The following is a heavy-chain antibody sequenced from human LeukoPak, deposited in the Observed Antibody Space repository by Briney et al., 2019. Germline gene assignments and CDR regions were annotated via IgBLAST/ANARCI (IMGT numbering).Heavy chain of an antibody. V-gene: IGHV1-18*01. D-gene: IGHD3-10*01. CDR1: GYTFTSYG. CDR3: ARVSHYYGSEIEY. J-gene: IGHJ4*02. CDR2: ISAYNGNP. Sequence: ASVKVSCKASGYTFTSYGITWVRQAPGQGLEWMGWISAYNGNPNYAQKVQGRVTMTTDTSTSTAYMELRSLRSDDTAVYYCARVSHYYGSEIEYWGQGTLVTVSS.